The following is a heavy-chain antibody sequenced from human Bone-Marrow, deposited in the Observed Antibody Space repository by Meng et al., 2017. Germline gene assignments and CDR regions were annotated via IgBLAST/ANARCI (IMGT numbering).Heavy chain of an antibody. V-gene: IGHV4-31*03. J-gene: IGHJ5*02. CDR3: ARDRHYDVSTGYGWFDP. Sequence: QVPLQELGPGLVKPPQTVSLTCTVSGGSIRIRKHYWSWVRQYPGKGLEWIGSIFYTGSAYYNPSLKSRIYISIDTSKNQFSLKLNSVTAADTAVYYCARDRHYDVSTGYGWFDPWGQGTLVTVSS. CDR1: GGSIRIRKHY. D-gene: IGHD3-9*01. CDR2: IFYTGSA.